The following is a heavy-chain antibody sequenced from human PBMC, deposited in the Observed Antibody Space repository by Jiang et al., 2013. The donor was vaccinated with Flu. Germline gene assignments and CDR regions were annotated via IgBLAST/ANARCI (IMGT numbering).Heavy chain of an antibody. Sequence: ESGGGLVQPGGSLRLSCAASGFTFNIYYMSWVRQAPGKGLEFVANIKPDGSKKSYADSVEGRFTISIDNAKNSLYLQMNSLRAEDTAVYYCTRELSWSGRDYWGQGALVTVSS. D-gene: IGHD2-8*01. CDR2: IKPDGSKK. J-gene: IGHJ4*02. CDR3: TRELSWSGRDY. V-gene: IGHV3-7*03. CDR1: GFTFNIYY.